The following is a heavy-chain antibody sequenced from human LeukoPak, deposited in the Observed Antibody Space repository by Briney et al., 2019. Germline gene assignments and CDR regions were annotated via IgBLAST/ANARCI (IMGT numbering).Heavy chain of an antibody. V-gene: IGHV3-30*02. D-gene: IGHD3-10*02. CDR1: GFTFSTYG. J-gene: IGHJ6*04. CDR2: IRYVGINK. Sequence: GGSLRLSCAASGFTFSTYGMHWVRQAPGKGLEWVSFIRYVGINKYYADSVKGRFTISRDNSKITLYLQMSSLRAEDTAVYYCAELGITMIGGVWGKGTTVTISS. CDR3: AELGITMIGGV.